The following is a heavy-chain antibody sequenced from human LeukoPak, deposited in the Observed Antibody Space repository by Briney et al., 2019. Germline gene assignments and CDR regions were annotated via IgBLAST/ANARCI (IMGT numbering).Heavy chain of an antibody. J-gene: IGHJ6*03. D-gene: IGHD6-13*01. CDR3: ARGDSSSWSYYMDV. CDR1: GYTFTGYY. V-gene: IGHV1-2*02. CDR2: INPNSGGT. Sequence: ASVKVSCKASGYTFTGYYMHWVRQAPGQGLEWMGWINPNSGGTNYAQKFQGRVTMTRDTSISTAYMELSRLRSDDTAVYYCARGDSSSWSYYMDVWGKGTTVTVSS.